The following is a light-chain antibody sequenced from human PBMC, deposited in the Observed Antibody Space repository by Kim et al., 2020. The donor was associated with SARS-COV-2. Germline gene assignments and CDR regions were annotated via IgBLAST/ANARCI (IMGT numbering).Light chain of an antibody. J-gene: IGKJ2*01. CDR1: QSVSRS. CDR2: GAS. CDR3: QQYISYYT. V-gene: IGKV1-5*01. Sequence: LSASGGDRVPIPCRASQSVSRSLGWYQQKPGKAPKLLIDGASRLESGVPSRFSGSGSGTEFTLTISSLQPDDFATYYCQQYISYYTFGQGTKLEI.